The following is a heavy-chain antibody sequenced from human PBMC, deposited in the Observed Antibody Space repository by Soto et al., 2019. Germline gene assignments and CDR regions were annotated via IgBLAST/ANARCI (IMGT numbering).Heavy chain of an antibody. V-gene: IGHV4-34*01. CDR2: INHSGST. D-gene: IGHD3-22*01. J-gene: IGHJ5*02. CDR1: GGSFSGYY. CDR3: ARGGPYYYDSSRNWFDP. Sequence: SETLSLTCAVYGGSFSGYYWSWICQPPGKGLEWIGEINHSGSTNYNPSLKSRVTISVDTSKNQFSLKLSSVTAADTAVYYCARGGPYYYDSSRNWFDPWGQGTLVTVSS.